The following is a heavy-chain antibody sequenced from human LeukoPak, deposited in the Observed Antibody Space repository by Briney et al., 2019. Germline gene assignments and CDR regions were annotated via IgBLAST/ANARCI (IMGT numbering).Heavy chain of an antibody. CDR2: ISYDGTDK. Sequence: GGSLRLSCEASEFTFSRYSIHWVRQAPGKGLECAAVISYDGTDKYFGDSVKGRFAISRDDSKHTVYLQMNSLRPDDTSIYYCARAPAMVRGVDVRWGWYLDLWGRGTLVTVSS. CDR1: EFTFSRYS. J-gene: IGHJ2*01. V-gene: IGHV3-30*09. CDR3: ARAPAMVRGVDVRWGWYLDL. D-gene: IGHD3-10*01.